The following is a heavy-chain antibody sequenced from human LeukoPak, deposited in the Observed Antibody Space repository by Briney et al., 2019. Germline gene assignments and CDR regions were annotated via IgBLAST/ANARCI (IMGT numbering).Heavy chain of an antibody. J-gene: IGHJ4*02. Sequence: SETLSLTCTVSGYSVNYDYWIWIRQPPGKALQWIGYIYNSGTIYNPSLKDRVTISLDTSKNQFSLKVSSVTAAGTAVYYCARADPNGYSDYWGQGTLVTVSS. D-gene: IGHD2-8*01. CDR1: GYSVNYDY. CDR3: ARADPNGYSDY. V-gene: IGHV4-59*02. CDR2: IYNSGT.